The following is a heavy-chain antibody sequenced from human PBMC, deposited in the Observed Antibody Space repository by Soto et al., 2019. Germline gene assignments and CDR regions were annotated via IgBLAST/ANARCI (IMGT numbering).Heavy chain of an antibody. D-gene: IGHD2-2*01. J-gene: IGHJ3*02. V-gene: IGHV4-34*01. Sequence: QVQLQQWGAGLLKPSETQSLTCAVYVGSFSDYYWSWIRQPPGKGLEWIGEINHSGSTNYNPSLKSRVSISVDTSKNQFSLKLSSVTAADTAVYYCARDPHCSRTSCYAFDIWGQGTMVTVSS. CDR1: VGSFSDYY. CDR2: INHSGST. CDR3: ARDPHCSRTSCYAFDI.